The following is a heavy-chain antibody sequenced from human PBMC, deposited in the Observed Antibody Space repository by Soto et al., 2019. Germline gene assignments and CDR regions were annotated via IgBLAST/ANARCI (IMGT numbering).Heavy chain of an antibody. CDR3: ARPLSPVTSNAPHSPWFDP. J-gene: IGHJ5*02. CDR1: GGPISSSSYY. Sequence: ETLSLTCTVSGGPISSSSYYWGWIRQPPGKGLEWNGSIYYSGSTYYNPSPKSRVTISVDTSKNQFSLKLSSVTAADASVYYCARPLSPVTSNAPHSPWFDPWGQGTLVPVSS. D-gene: IGHD4-4*01. CDR2: IYYSGST. V-gene: IGHV4-39*01.